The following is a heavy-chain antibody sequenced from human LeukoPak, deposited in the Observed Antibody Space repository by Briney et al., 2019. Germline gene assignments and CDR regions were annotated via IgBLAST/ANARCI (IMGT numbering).Heavy chain of an antibody. CDR2: ISSSSSYI. CDR1: GFTFSSYS. D-gene: IGHD6-13*01. J-gene: IGHJ6*03. V-gene: IGHV3-21*04. Sequence: GGSLRLSCAASGFTFSSYSMNWVRQAPGKGLEWVSSISSSSSYIYYADSVKGRFTISRDNAKNSLYLQMNSLRAEDTAVYYCARVCRGIGSWSYYYYYMDVWGKGTTVTVSS. CDR3: ARVCRGIGSWSYYYYYMDV.